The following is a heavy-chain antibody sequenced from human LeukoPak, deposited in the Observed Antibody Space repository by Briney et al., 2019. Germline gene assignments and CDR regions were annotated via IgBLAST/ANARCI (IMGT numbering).Heavy chain of an antibody. D-gene: IGHD3-10*02. CDR2: IYHSGKT. CDR1: GGSISSSYY. Sequence: SETLSLTCTVSGGSISSSYYWGWIRQSPGKGLEYIGSIYHSGKTQYNPPLRSRLSISIDTSKSQFSLNMTSVTAADTAVYYCATLVFGYYMDVWGKGTTVIVSS. V-gene: IGHV4-39*01. J-gene: IGHJ6*03. CDR3: ATLVFGYYMDV.